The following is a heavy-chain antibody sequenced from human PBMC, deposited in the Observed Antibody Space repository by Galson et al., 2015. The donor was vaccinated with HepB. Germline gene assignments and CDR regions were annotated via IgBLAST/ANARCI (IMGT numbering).Heavy chain of an antibody. J-gene: IGHJ4*02. CDR3: AREARQDIVVVVAAIDY. Sequence: SLRLSCAASGFTFSSYAMSWVRQAPGKGLEWVSAISGSGGSTYYADSVKGRSTISRDNSKNSLYLQMNSLRAEDTAVYYCAREARQDIVVVVAAIDYWGQGTLVTVSS. D-gene: IGHD2-15*01. CDR2: ISGSGGST. V-gene: IGHV3-23*01. CDR1: GFTFSSYA.